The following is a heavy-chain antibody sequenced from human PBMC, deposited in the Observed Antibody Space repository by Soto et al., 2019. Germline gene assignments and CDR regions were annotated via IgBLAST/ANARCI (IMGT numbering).Heavy chain of an antibody. CDR3: ARGGPAHYYDSSGYYGPLDY. Sequence: QVQLVQSGAEVKKPGSSVKVSCKASGDTFSSYAINWVRQAPGQGLEWMGGIIPMFGTANYAQKVKGRVTITAGERTSPVYTELSSLRAEDTAVYYCARGGPAHYYDSSGYYGPLDYWGQGTLVTVSS. V-gene: IGHV1-69*01. CDR2: IIPMFGTA. D-gene: IGHD3-22*01. J-gene: IGHJ4*02. CDR1: GDTFSSYA.